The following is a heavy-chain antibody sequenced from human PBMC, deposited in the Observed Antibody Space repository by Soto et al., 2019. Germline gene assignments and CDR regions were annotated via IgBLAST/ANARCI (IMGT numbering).Heavy chain of an antibody. CDR1: GFTVSSNY. J-gene: IGHJ6*03. CDR3: AREGYIVVVPAADAYYMDV. Sequence: EVQLVESGGGLVQPGGSLRLSCAASGFTVSSNYVRWVRQAPGKGLEWVSVIYSGGSTYYADSVKGRFTISRDNSKNTLYLQMNSLRAEDTAVYYCAREGYIVVVPAADAYYMDVWGKGTTVTVSS. V-gene: IGHV3-66*01. D-gene: IGHD2-2*01. CDR2: IYSGGST.